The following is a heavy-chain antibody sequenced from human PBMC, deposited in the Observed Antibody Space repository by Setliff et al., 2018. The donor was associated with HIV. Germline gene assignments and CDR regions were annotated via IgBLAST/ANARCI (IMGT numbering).Heavy chain of an antibody. CDR3: ARVGWSGYYYDCYYYYYMDV. J-gene: IGHJ6*03. Sequence: SETLSLTCTVSGGSISSGSYYWSWIRQPAGKGLEWIGRIYTSGSTNYNPSLKSRVTISVDTSKNQFSLKLSSVTAADTAVYYCARVGWSGYYYDCYYYYYMDVWGKGTTVTVSS. D-gene: IGHD3-22*01. CDR2: IYTSGST. V-gene: IGHV4-61*02. CDR1: GGSISSGSYY.